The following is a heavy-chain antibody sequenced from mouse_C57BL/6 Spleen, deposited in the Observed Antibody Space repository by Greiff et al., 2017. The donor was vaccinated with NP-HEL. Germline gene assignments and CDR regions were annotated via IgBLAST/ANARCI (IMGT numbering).Heavy chain of an antibody. CDR3: ARILTGAMDY. J-gene: IGHJ4*01. CDR2: IDPSDSYT. CDR1: GYTFTSYW. V-gene: IGHV1-50*01. D-gene: IGHD4-1*01. Sequence: QVQLQQSGAELVKPGASVKLSCKASGYTFTSYWMQWVKQRPGQGLEWIGEIDPSDSYTNYNQKFKGKATLTVDTSSSTAYMQLSSLTSEDSAVYYCARILTGAMDYWGQGTSVTVSS.